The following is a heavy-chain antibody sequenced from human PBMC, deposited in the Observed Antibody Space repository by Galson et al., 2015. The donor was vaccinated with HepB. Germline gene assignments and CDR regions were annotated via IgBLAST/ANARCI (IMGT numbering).Heavy chain of an antibody. D-gene: IGHD5-12*01. CDR1: GFTFSNYG. Sequence: SLRLSCAASGFTFSNYGMHWVRQAPGKGLEWVAYIRNDGSIKYYADSVKGRFTISRDNSKNTLYLQMNSLRAEDTAVYYCARNTPSSGYHGLHYGGQGTLVTVSS. CDR2: IRNDGSIK. CDR3: ARNTPSSGYHGLHY. V-gene: IGHV3-30*02. J-gene: IGHJ4*02.